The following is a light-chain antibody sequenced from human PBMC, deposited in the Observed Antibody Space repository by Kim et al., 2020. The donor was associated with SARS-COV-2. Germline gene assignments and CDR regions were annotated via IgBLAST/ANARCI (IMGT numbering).Light chain of an antibody. CDR1: QTISTK. CDR2: SAS. J-gene: IGKJ4*01. CDR3: QQYNNWPLT. V-gene: IGKV3-15*01. Sequence: VSPGERASLSCRASQTISTKLAWYQQKPGQAPRLLIYSASTRATGIPARFSGSGSGTEFTLTISSLQSEDFALYHCQQYNNWPLTFGGGTKVDIK.